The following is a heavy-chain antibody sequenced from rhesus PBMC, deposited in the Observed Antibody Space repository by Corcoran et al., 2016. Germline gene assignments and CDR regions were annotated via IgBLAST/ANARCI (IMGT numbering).Heavy chain of an antibody. CDR1: GGSISSSY. CDR3: ASGYSGSS. CDR2: IYGSGSST. D-gene: IGHD6-25*01. J-gene: IGHJ4*01. V-gene: IGHV4-169*02. Sequence: QLQLQESGPGLVKPSETLSVTCAVSGGSISSSYWSWIRQAPGKGLEWIGYIYGSGSSTNDNPSLKGRVTLSVYTSKNQLSLKLSSVTAADTAVYYCASGYSGSSWGQGVLVTVSS.